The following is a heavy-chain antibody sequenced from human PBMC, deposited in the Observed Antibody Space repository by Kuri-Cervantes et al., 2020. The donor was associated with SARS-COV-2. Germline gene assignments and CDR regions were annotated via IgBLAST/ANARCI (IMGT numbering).Heavy chain of an antibody. V-gene: IGHV1-18*01. D-gene: IGHD3-22*01. Sequence: ASVKVSCKASGYTFTSYGISWVRQAPGQGLEWMGWISAYNSNTNYAQKLQGRVTMTTDTSTSTAYMELRSLRSDDTAVYYCARDPNYDSSGYYGLTFDYWGQGTLVTVSS. CDR3: ARDPNYDSSGYYGLTFDY. CDR1: GYTFTSYG. CDR2: ISAYNSNT. J-gene: IGHJ4*02.